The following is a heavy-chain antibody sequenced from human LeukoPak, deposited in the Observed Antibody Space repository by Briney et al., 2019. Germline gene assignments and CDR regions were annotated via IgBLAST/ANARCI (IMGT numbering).Heavy chain of an antibody. V-gene: IGHV3-30*02. Sequence: SGGSLRLSCAASGFTFSSYGMHWVRQAPGKGLEWVAFIRYDGSNKYYADSVKGRFTISRDNSKNTLYLQMNSLRAEDAAIYYCARVLYYYASVSYNYYMDVWGKGTTVTISS. J-gene: IGHJ6*03. CDR3: ARVLYYYASVSYNYYMDV. D-gene: IGHD3-10*01. CDR2: IRYDGSNK. CDR1: GFTFSSYG.